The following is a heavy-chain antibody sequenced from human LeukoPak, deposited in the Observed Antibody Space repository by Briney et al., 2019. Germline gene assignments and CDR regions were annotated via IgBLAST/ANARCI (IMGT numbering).Heavy chain of an antibody. J-gene: IGHJ5*02. CDR2: IYTSGSS. Sequence: SETLSLTCTVSGGSISSYYWSWIRQHAGEGLECLGRIYTSGSSTYNPSLKSRVTMPVNTSKNQFFLKLSAVAAAETAVYYCARAGVVIARTNWFDPWGQGTLVTVSS. CDR1: GGSISSYY. V-gene: IGHV4-4*07. CDR3: ARAGVVIARTNWFDP. D-gene: IGHD3-3*01.